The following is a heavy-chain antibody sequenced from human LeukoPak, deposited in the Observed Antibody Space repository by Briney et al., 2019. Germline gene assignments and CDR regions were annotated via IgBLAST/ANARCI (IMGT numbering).Heavy chain of an antibody. Sequence: GGSLRLSCAASGLTFSSYWMTWVRQAPGKGLEWVATIKYDGSETYYVDSVRGRFSISRDNAKNSLYLQMNSLSAEDAAVYYCARDSTLSNYWGQGTLVTVSS. CDR1: GLTFSSYW. CDR2: IKYDGSET. J-gene: IGHJ4*02. CDR3: ARDSTLSNY. D-gene: IGHD3-16*01. V-gene: IGHV3-7*04.